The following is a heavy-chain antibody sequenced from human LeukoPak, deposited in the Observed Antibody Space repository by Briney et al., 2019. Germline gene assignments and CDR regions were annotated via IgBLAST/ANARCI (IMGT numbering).Heavy chain of an antibody. CDR1: GFTFSSYG. V-gene: IGHV3-30*02. Sequence: GGSLRLSCAASGFTFSSYGMHWVRQAPGKGLEWVAFIRYDGSNKYYADSVKGRFTISRDNSKNTLYLQMNSLRAEDTAVYYCAKGGVMGSYYFDYWGQGTLVTVSS. D-gene: IGHD2-21*01. CDR2: IRYDGSNK. J-gene: IGHJ4*02. CDR3: AKGGVMGSYYFDY.